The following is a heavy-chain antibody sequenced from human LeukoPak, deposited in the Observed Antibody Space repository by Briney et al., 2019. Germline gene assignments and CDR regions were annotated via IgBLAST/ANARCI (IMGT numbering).Heavy chain of an antibody. D-gene: IGHD4-17*01. J-gene: IGHJ4*02. CDR2: IYYSGST. V-gene: IGHV4-59*01. CDR1: GGSISSYY. CDR3: ASGRDYGDLPSFDY. Sequence: PSETLSLTCTVSGGSISSYYWSWIRQPPGKGLEWIGYIYYSGSTNYNPSLKSRVTISVDTSKNQFSLKLSSVTAADTAVYYCASGRDYGDLPSFDYWGQGTLVTVSS.